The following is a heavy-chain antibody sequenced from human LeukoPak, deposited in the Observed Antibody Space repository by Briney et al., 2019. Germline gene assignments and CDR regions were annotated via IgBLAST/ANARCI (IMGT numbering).Heavy chain of an antibody. CDR3: ARHTSYYYDSSGYPENWFDP. J-gene: IGHJ5*02. Sequence: PSETLSLTCTDSGGSISSSSYYWGWIRQPPGKGLEWIGSIYYSGSTYYNPSLKSRVTISVDTSKNQFSLKLSSVTAADTAVYYCARHTSYYYDSSGYPENWFDPWGQGTLVTASS. CDR1: GGSISSSSYY. CDR2: IYYSGST. D-gene: IGHD3-22*01. V-gene: IGHV4-39*01.